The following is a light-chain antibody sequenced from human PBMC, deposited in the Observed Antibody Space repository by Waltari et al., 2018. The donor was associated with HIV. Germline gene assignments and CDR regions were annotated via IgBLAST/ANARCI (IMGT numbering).Light chain of an antibody. CDR1: SSDLGYFDY. Sequence: QSALTQPRSVSGSPGQSVTISCTGTSSDLGYFDYVSWYQQFPGQAPKVIIYEVNQRPAGVPDRFTGSKSGITASLTISGRQGEDEADYYCCSYAGAYTYVFGTGTKVTVL. CDR3: CSYAGAYTYV. V-gene: IGLV2-11*01. J-gene: IGLJ1*01. CDR2: EVN.